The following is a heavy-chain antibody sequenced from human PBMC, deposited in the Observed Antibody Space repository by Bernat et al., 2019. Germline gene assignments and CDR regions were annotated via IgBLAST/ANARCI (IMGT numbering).Heavy chain of an antibody. V-gene: IGHV3-49*04. J-gene: IGHJ4*02. CDR3: TRGNNWNYYFDY. Sequence: EVQLVESGGGLVQPGRSLRLSCTASGFTFGDHAMSWVRQAPGKGLEWVGFIRSKDYRGTTEYAASVKGRFTISRDDSKSIAYLQMNSLKTEDTAVYYCTRGNNWNYYFDYWGQGTLVTVSS. CDR1: GFTFGDHA. CDR2: IRSKDYRGTT. D-gene: IGHD1-7*01.